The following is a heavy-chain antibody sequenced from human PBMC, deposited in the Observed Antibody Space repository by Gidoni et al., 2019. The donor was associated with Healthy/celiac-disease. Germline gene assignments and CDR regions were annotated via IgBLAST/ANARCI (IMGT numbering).Heavy chain of an antibody. Sequence: EVQLLESGGGLVQPGGSLRLSCAASGFTFSSYAMSWVRQAPGKGLEWVSAISGSGGSTYYADSVKGRFTISRDNSKNTLYLQMNSLRAEDTAVYYCATYSRANHKVLRYWYFDLWGRGTLVTVSS. CDR3: ATYSRANHKVLRYWYFDL. J-gene: IGHJ2*01. CDR1: GFTFSSYA. D-gene: IGHD6-13*01. V-gene: IGHV3-23*01. CDR2: ISGSGGST.